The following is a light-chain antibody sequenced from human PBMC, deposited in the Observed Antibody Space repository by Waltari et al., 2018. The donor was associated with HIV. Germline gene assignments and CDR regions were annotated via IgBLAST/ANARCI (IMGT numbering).Light chain of an antibody. J-gene: IGLJ3*02. CDR3: QTWDTGIWV. V-gene: IGLV4-69*01. CDR1: SEHSTYA. Sequence: QLVLTQSPSASASLGASVKLTCTVDSEHSTYAIAWHHQQPDKGPRFLMRINFDGSHNKGDGIPDRFSGSSSGAERYLTISSLQSEDEGDYFCQTWDTGIWVFVGGTKLTVL. CDR2: INFDGSH.